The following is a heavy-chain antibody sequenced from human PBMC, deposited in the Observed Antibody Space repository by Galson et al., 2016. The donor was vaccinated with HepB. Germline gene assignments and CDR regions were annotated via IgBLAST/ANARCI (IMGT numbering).Heavy chain of an antibody. CDR3: GRRTVTPEYNYGRDV. CDR1: GGAFRGYY. CDR2: IDHSRGT. Sequence: SETLSLTCAVYGGAFRGYYWSWIRQPPGKGLEWIGEIDHSRGTKYNPSLKSRVTISVDTYKKHFSLNLASVTDADTAVYYFGRRTVTPEYNYGRDVWGQGTTVTVSS. D-gene: IGHD6-6*01. J-gene: IGHJ6*02. V-gene: IGHV4-34*01.